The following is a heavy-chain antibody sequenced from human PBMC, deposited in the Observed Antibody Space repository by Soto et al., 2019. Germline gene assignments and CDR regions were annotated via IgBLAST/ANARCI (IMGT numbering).Heavy chain of an antibody. CDR1: EFTFRDYY. CDR2: ISSSGNTI. D-gene: IGHD5-12*01. CDR3: ARRYSGGRAFDI. V-gene: IGHV3-11*01. Sequence: QVQLVESGGGLVRPGASLRLSCAASEFTFRDYYMSWIRQAPGKGLEWVSYISSSGNTIYYADSVKGRFTISRDNAKNSLYLQMNSLRAEDTAVYYCARRYSGGRAFDICGQGTMVTVSS. J-gene: IGHJ3*02.